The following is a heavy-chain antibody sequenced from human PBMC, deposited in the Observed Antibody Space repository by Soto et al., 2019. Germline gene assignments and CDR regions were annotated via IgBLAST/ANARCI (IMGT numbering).Heavy chain of an antibody. CDR1: GGSFSGYY. CDR3: ASGLRYFDWLLEY. Sequence: PSETLSLTCAVYGGSFSGYYWSWIRQPPGKGLEWIGEINHSGSTNYNPSLKSRVTISVDTSKNQFSLKLSSVTAADTAVYYCASGLRYFDWLLEYWGQGTLVTVS. CDR2: INHSGST. V-gene: IGHV4-34*01. D-gene: IGHD3-9*01. J-gene: IGHJ4*02.